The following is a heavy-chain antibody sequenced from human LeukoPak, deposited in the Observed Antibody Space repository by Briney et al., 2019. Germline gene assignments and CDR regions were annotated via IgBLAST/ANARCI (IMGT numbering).Heavy chain of an antibody. V-gene: IGHV3-74*01. Sequence: GGSLRLSCAASGFTFSRFSMHWVRQAPGKGLVWVSRINADGSTTTYADSVKGRFTISRDNAKNTLYLQMNSLRAEDTAVYYCAKDFRIGYSAHFDYWGQGALVTVSS. CDR1: GFTFSRFS. J-gene: IGHJ4*02. CDR2: INADGSTT. D-gene: IGHD2-21*01. CDR3: AKDFRIGYSAHFDY.